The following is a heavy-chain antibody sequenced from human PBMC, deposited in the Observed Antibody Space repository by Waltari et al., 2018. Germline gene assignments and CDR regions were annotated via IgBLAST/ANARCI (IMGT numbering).Heavy chain of an antibody. D-gene: IGHD6-13*01. CDR1: GGSFSGYY. CDR3: ARASSSQAFDY. Sequence: QVQLQQWGAGLLKPSETLSLTCAVYGGSFSGYYWSWIRQPPGKGLEWIGEINHSGSTNYNPSLKSRVTISVDTSKNQFSLKLSSVTAADTAVYYCARASSSQAFDYWGQGTLVTVSS. V-gene: IGHV4-34*01. CDR2: INHSGST. J-gene: IGHJ4*02.